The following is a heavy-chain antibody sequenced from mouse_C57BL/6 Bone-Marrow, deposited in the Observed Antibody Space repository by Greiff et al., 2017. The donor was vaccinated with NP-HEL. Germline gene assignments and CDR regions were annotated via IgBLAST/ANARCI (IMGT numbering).Heavy chain of an antibody. CDR2: INPSSGYT. Sequence: QVQLQQSGAELARPGASVKMSCKASGYTFTSYTMHWVKQRPGQGLEWIGYINPSSGYTKYIQKFKDKATLTADKSSSTAYMQLSSLTSEDSAVYYCARSENYYGSDDYWGQGTTLTVSS. J-gene: IGHJ2*01. CDR1: GYTFTSYT. V-gene: IGHV1-4*01. CDR3: ARSENYYGSDDY. D-gene: IGHD1-1*01.